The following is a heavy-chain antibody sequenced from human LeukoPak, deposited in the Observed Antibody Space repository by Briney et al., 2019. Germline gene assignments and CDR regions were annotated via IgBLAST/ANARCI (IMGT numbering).Heavy chain of an antibody. J-gene: IGHJ5*02. CDR1: GFTFTSSA. V-gene: IGHV1-58*02. CDR2: IVVGSGNT. CDR3: AKDPESQSPQEYSGSYLNWFDP. D-gene: IGHD1-26*01. Sequence: GASVKVSCKASGFTFTSSAMQWVRQARGQRLEWIGWIVVGSGNTNYAQKFQERVTITRDMSTSTAYMELSSLRSEDTAVYYCAKDPESQSPQEYSGSYLNWFDPWGQGTLVTVSS.